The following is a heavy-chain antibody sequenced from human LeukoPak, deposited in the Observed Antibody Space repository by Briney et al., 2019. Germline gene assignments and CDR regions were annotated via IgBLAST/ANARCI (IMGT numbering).Heavy chain of an antibody. J-gene: IGHJ3*02. CDR1: GRTLSGYA. CDR3: ARVERDYYDSSGYYYAFDI. CDR2: IIPIFGSA. D-gene: IGHD3-22*01. Sequence: ASVKVSCKASGRTLSGYAISWVRQAPGQGLEWMGGIIPIFGSANYAQKFQGRVTITADESTSTAYMELSSLRSEDTAVYYCARVERDYYDSSGYYYAFDIWGQGTMVTVSS. V-gene: IGHV1-69*13.